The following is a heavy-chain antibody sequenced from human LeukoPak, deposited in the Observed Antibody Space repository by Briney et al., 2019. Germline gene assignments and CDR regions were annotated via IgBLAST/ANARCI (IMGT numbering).Heavy chain of an antibody. CDR3: ARDRNYYGSGSYRGWFDP. D-gene: IGHD3-10*01. Sequence: GRSPRLSCAASGFTFSSYGMHWVRQAPGKGLEWVAVIWYDGSNKYYADSVKGRFTISRDNSKNTLYLQMNSLRAEDTAVYYCARDRNYYGSGSYRGWFDPWGQGTLVTVSS. J-gene: IGHJ5*02. CDR1: GFTFSSYG. V-gene: IGHV3-33*01. CDR2: IWYDGSNK.